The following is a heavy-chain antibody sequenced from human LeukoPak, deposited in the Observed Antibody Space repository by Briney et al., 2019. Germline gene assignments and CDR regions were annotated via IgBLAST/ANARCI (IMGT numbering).Heavy chain of an antibody. V-gene: IGHV4-59*08. D-gene: IGHD5-18*01. J-gene: IGHJ4*02. CDR1: GGSISSYY. CDR2: IYYSGST. CDR3: ATSGYSYGYWAFGY. Sequence: SETLSLTCTVSGGSISSYYWSWIRQPPGKGLEWIGYIYYSGSTNYNPSLKSRVTISVDTSKNQFSLKLSSVTAADTAVYYCATSGYSYGYWAFGYWGQGTLVTVSS.